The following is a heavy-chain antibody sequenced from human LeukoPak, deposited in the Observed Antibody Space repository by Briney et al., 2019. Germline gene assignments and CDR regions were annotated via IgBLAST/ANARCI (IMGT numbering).Heavy chain of an antibody. D-gene: IGHD6-19*01. CDR1: GYSFTSYW. V-gene: IGHV5-51*01. CDR2: IYPGDSHT. CDR3: ARHRGSGWTDFDY. Sequence: GESLKISCKGSGYSFTSYWIGWGRQMPGKGLEWMGIIYPGDSHTRYSPSFQGQVTISADKSISTAYLQWGSLKASDTAMYYCARHRGSGWTDFDYWGQGTLVTVSS. J-gene: IGHJ4*02.